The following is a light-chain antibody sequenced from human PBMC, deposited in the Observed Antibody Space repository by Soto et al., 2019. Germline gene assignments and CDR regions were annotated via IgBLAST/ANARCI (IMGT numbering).Light chain of an antibody. V-gene: IGKV3-20*01. CDR2: GAS. CDR1: QSVSSSY. Sequence: EIVLTQSPGTLSLSPGERATLSCRASQSVSSSYLAWYQHKPGQAPRLLIYGASSRATGIPDRFSGSGSGTDFTLTISRLEPEDFAVDYCQQYGSSPPTLTFGGGTKVEVK. CDR3: QQYGSSPPTLT. J-gene: IGKJ4*01.